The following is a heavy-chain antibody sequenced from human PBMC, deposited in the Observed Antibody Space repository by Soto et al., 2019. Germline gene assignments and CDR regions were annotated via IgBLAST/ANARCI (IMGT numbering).Heavy chain of an antibody. CDR2: VSGSGGGT. Sequence: EVQLLESGGGLVQPGGSLRLSCAASGFTFSRYAMGWVRQAPGKGLEWVSHVSGSGGGTYYADSVKGRFTISRDNSNNTLYLQMNSLRAEDTALYYCAKDADVSMVRRVYDAFDIWGQGTMVTASS. D-gene: IGHD3-10*01. CDR1: GFTFSRYA. V-gene: IGHV3-23*01. J-gene: IGHJ3*02. CDR3: AKDADVSMVRRVYDAFDI.